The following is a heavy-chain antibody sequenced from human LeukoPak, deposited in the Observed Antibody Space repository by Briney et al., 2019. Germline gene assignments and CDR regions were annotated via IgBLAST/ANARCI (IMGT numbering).Heavy chain of an antibody. D-gene: IGHD3-10*01. J-gene: IGHJ4*02. V-gene: IGHV3-74*01. CDR2: ISTDGSST. Sequence: GGSRSLSCAADGFTLVNHWMHWVRQAPGKGLVWVSRISTDGSSTHYADSVKGRFTISRDAAKNTLYLQMNSLRAEDTAVYYCARDSGSGSYVDYWGQGTLVTVSS. CDR1: GFTLVNHW. CDR3: ARDSGSGSYVDY.